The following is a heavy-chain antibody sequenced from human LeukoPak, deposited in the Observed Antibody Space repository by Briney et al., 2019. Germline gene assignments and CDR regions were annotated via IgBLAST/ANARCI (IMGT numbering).Heavy chain of an antibody. CDR3: ARDYYDSSGYYHVGYFDY. CDR2: IKQDGSEK. CDR1: GFTFSSYW. Sequence: GGSLRLSCAASGFTFSSYWMSWVRQAPGKGLEWVANIKQDGSEKHYVDSVKGRFTISRDNAKNSLYLQMNSLRAEDTAVYYCARDYYDSSGYYHVGYFDYWGHGTLVTVSS. J-gene: IGHJ4*01. D-gene: IGHD3-22*01. V-gene: IGHV3-7*01.